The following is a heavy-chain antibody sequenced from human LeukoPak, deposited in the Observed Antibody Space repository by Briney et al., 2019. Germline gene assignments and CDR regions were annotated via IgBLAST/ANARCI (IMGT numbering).Heavy chain of an antibody. D-gene: IGHD2-2*03. Sequence: SETLSLTCTVSGASISSYYWSWIRQPPGKGLEWIGYIYYSGSTNYNPSLKSRVTISVDTSKNQFSLRLSSVTAADTAVYYCASGYCGSTRCYAVDYWGQGTLVTVSS. CDR2: IYYSGST. J-gene: IGHJ4*02. CDR1: GASISSYY. CDR3: ASGYCGSTRCYAVDY. V-gene: IGHV4-59*12.